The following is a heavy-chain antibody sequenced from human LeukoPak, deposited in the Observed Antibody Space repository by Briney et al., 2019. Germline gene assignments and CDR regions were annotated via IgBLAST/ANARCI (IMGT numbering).Heavy chain of an antibody. J-gene: IGHJ4*02. D-gene: IGHD3-10*02. CDR2: IFSGGST. Sequence: GGSLRLSCAASEFTVNSNYMSWVRQATGKGLEWVSVIFSGGSTYYADSVKGRFTISRDNSKNTLYLQMNSLRAEDTAVYYCARGYVQGNWGQGTLVTVSS. CDR1: EFTVNSNY. V-gene: IGHV3-66*01. CDR3: ARGYVQGN.